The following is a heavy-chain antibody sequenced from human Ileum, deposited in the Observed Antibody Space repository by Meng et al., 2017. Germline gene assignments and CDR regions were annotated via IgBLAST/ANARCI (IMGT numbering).Heavy chain of an antibody. CDR1: GGSISNYY. CDR3: ARGVGGWYFDL. V-gene: IGHV4-59*01. J-gene: IGHJ2*01. CDR2: SYNSGST. D-gene: IGHD1-26*01. Sequence: GSLRLSCTVSGGSISNYYWSWSRQPPGKGLEWIGYSYNSGSTDYNPSLKSRVTISVDTSKNQFSLMLSSVTAADTAVYYCARGVGGWYFDLWGRGTLVTVSS.